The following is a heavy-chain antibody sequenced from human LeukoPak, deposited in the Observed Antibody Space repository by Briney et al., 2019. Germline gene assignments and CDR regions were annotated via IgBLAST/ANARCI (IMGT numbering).Heavy chain of an antibody. J-gene: IGHJ6*03. CDR3: ARVAVAGPDYYYYYYMDV. CDR1: GFTFSSYG. CDR2: IRYDGSNK. Sequence: PGGSLRLSCAASGFTFSSYGMHWVRQAPGKGLEWVAFIRYDGSNKYYADSVKGRFTISRDNSKNTLYLQMNSLRAEDTAVYYCARVAVAGPDYYYYYYMDVWGKGTTVTVSS. D-gene: IGHD6-19*01. V-gene: IGHV3-30*02.